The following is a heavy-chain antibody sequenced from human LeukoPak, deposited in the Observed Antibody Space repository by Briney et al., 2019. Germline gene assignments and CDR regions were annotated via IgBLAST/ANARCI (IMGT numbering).Heavy chain of an antibody. J-gene: IGHJ4*02. Sequence: ASVKVSCKASGYTFTGYYMHWVRQAPGQGLEWMGWINPNSGGTNYAQKFQGRVTMTRDTSISTAYMELSRLRSDDTAVYYCARGVAAAGPTFDYWGQGTLVTVSS. D-gene: IGHD6-13*01. V-gene: IGHV1-2*02. CDR2: INPNSGGT. CDR3: ARGVAAAGPTFDY. CDR1: GYTFTGYY.